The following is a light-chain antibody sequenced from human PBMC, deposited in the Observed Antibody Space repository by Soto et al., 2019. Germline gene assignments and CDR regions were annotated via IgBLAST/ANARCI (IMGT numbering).Light chain of an antibody. CDR2: DVT. CDR3: SSYTTINTVVL. V-gene: IGLV2-14*03. CDR1: TSDIGAYNY. J-gene: IGLJ2*01. Sequence: QSVLTQPASVSGFPGQSITISCTGTTSDIGAYNYVSWYQHHPAKAPKLLIYDVTDRPSGVSDRFSGSKSGNTASLTISGLQAEDEADYFCSSYTTINTVVLFGGGTKLTVL.